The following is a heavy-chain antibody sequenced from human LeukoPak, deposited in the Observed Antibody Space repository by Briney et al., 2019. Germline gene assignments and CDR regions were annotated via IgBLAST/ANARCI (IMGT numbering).Heavy chain of an antibody. CDR2: INDSGRT. CDR1: GGSFSNYY. Sequence: SEILSLTCAVYGGSFSNYYWSWIRQPPGKGLEWIGEINDSGRTNYNPSLMSRVTVSVDTSKNQFSLRLTSVTATDTAVYYCARRWNYGRNYYIDVWGNGATVSVSS. D-gene: IGHD1-7*01. CDR3: ARRWNYGRNYYIDV. V-gene: IGHV4-34*01. J-gene: IGHJ6*03.